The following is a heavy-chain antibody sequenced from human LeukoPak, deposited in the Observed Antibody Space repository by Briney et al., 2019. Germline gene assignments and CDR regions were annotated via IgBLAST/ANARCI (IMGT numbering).Heavy chain of an antibody. CDR2: ISAYNGNT. CDR1: GYTFTSYG. V-gene: IGHV1-18*01. D-gene: IGHD5-18*01. CDR3: ARNTYGPFDY. Sequence: ASVKVSCKASGYTFTSYGISWVRQAPGQGLEWMGWISAYNGNTNYAQKFQGRVTMTRDTSTNTVYMELSSLRSDDTAFYYCARNTYGPFDYWGQGTLVTVSS. J-gene: IGHJ4*02.